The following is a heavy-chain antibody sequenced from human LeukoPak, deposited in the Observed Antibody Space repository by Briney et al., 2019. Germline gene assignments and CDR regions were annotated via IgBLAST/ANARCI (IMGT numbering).Heavy chain of an antibody. D-gene: IGHD2-2*01. V-gene: IGHV5-51*01. CDR3: ARLVTNIDHFQH. CDR1: GYSFTSYW. Sequence: GAALKISCKGSGYSFTSYWIGGGRQMPGKGLEGMGIIYPGDSDTRYSPSFQGQVTISADKSISTAYLQWSSLKASDTAMYYCARLVTNIDHFQHWGQGTLVTVSS. J-gene: IGHJ1*01. CDR2: IYPGDSDT.